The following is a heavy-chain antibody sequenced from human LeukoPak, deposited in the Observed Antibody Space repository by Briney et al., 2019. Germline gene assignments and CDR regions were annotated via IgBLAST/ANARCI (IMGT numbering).Heavy chain of an antibody. CDR2: IFHSANT. J-gene: IGHJ6*03. CDR3: ARQGGSSNPYYYYYMDV. CDR1: GYSISSGYY. D-gene: IGHD6-13*01. Sequence: PSETLSLTCAVSGYSISSGYYWGWFRQPPGKGLEWIGCIFHSANTYYNPSLKGRVSISVDTSKNQFSLKLTSVTAADSAVYYCARQGGSSNPYYYYYMDVWGKGTTVTVSS. V-gene: IGHV4-38-2*01.